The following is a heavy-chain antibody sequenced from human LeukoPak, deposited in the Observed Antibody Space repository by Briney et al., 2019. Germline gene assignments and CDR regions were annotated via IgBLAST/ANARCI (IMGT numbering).Heavy chain of an antibody. Sequence: GESLKISCKGSGYSFTSYWIGWVRQMPGKGLEWMGIIYPGDSDTRHSPSFQGQVTISADKSISTAYLQWSSLKASDTAMYYCARHAYDSSGYYLHLDYWGQGTLVTVSS. J-gene: IGHJ4*02. V-gene: IGHV5-51*01. CDR2: IYPGDSDT. CDR1: GYSFTSYW. CDR3: ARHAYDSSGYYLHLDY. D-gene: IGHD3-22*01.